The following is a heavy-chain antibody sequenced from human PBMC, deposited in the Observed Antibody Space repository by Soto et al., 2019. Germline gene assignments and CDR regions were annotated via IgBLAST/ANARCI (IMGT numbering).Heavy chain of an antibody. J-gene: IGHJ4*02. CDR1: GFIFSTYG. Sequence: AGGSLRLSCVASGFIFSTYGMHWVRQAPGMGLEWVAATSYDGTYKYYADSVKGRFTVSRDNSKNTLYLEINSLTDEDTAVYSCARDVTCCSRLWQRSGYFDYWGRGTLVTVSS. D-gene: IGHD5-12*01. V-gene: IGHV3-30*03. CDR3: ARDVTCCSRLWQRSGYFDY. CDR2: TSYDGTYK.